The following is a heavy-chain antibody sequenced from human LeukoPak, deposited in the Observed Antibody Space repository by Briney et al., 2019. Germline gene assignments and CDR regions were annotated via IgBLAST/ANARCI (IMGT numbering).Heavy chain of an antibody. D-gene: IGHD2-2*02. J-gene: IGHJ3*02. Sequence: SVKVSCKASGGTFSSYAISWVRQAPGQGLEWMGRISPILGIANYAQKFQGRVTITADKSTSTAYMELSSLRSEDTAVYYCATGCSSTSCYSAFDIWGQGTMVTVSS. CDR2: ISPILGIA. CDR1: GGTFSSYA. V-gene: IGHV1-69*04. CDR3: ATGCSSTSCYSAFDI.